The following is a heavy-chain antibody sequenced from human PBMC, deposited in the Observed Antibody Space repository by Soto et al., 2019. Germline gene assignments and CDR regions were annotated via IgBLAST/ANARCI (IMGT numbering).Heavy chain of an antibody. CDR2: ISYDGSNK. V-gene: IGHV3-30*18. J-gene: IGHJ3*02. D-gene: IGHD6-13*01. Sequence: GGPLRLSCAASGFTFSSYGMHWVRQAPGKGLEWVAVISYDGSNKYYADSVKGRFTISRDNSKNTLYLQMNSLRAEDTAVYYCAKGGAAEDAFDIWGQGTMVTVSS. CDR3: AKGGAAEDAFDI. CDR1: GFTFSSYG.